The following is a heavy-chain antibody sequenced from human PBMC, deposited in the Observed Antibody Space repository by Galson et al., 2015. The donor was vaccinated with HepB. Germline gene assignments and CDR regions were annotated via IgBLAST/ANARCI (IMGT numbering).Heavy chain of an antibody. D-gene: IGHD3-9*01. V-gene: IGHV3-7*03. CDR3: AKATNVLRYLPG. CDR2: IKTDGSAK. CDR1: GFSFSSYW. J-gene: IGHJ4*02. Sequence: SLRLSCAASGFSFSSYWMSWVRQAPGKGLECVATIKTDGSAKQYVDSVRGRFTISRDNSKNTLYLQMNSLRAEDTAVFYCAKATNVLRYLPGWGQGTLVTVSS.